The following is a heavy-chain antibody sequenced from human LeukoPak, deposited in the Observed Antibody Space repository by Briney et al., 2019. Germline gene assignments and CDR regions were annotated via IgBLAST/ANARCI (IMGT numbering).Heavy chain of an antibody. CDR3: ARWRAKGALGY. CDR1: GFPFSDYY. V-gene: IGHV3-11*06. D-gene: IGHD3-16*01. Sequence: GGSLRLSCAASGFPFSDYYMTWIRQVPGKGLEWVSYISTSSGFTNYADSVKGRFTISRDNAKNSLYLQMNSLRAEDTAVYYCARWRAKGALGYWGQGTLVTVSS. CDR2: ISTSSGFT. J-gene: IGHJ4*02.